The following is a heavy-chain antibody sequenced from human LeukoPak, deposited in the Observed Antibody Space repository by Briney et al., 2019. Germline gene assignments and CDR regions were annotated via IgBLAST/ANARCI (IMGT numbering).Heavy chain of an antibody. CDR1: GFTFSSAS. V-gene: IGHV3-21*01. CDR3: AREQGPMDY. Sequence: GGSLRLSCAASGFTFSSASMNWVRQAPGKGLEWVSSISDSGSHKYYTDSVKGRFTISRDNAKNSLYLQMNSLRAEDTAVYYCAREQGPMDYWGRGTLVTVSS. CDR2: ISDSGSHK. J-gene: IGHJ4*02.